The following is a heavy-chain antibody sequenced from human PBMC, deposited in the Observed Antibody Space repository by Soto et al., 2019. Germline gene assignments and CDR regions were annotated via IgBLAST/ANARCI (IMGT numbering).Heavy chain of an antibody. J-gene: IGHJ5*02. Sequence: EVHLVESGGALVQPGGSLRLSCAASGFTFSDYWMTWVRQTPGKGLEGVANMNPDGSEQYYLDSVKGRFTISRANAKNSLYLQMNHLRGEDTAVYYCTRDLNHDCGPWGQGTQVIVSS. CDR3: TRDLNHDCGP. V-gene: IGHV3-7*04. CDR1: GFTFSDYW. D-gene: IGHD2-21*01. CDR2: MNPDGSEQ.